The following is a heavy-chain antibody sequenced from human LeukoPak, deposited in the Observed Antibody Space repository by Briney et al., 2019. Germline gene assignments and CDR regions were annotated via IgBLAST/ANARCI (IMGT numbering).Heavy chain of an antibody. J-gene: IGHJ4*02. CDR2: ISSSRSNTI. D-gene: IGHD6-19*01. CDR3: ARDELGDSSGWVHY. CDR1: GFTFSIYE. Sequence: GGSLRLSCAASGFTFSIYEMNWVRQAPGKGLEWVSYISSSRSNTIYYADSVKGRFTISRDNSKNTLYLQMGSLRAEDMAVYYCARDELGDSSGWVHYWGQGTLVTVSS. V-gene: IGHV3-48*03.